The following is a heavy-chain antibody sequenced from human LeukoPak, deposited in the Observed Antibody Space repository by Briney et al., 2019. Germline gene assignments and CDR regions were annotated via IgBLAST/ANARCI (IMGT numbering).Heavy chain of an antibody. D-gene: IGHD6-13*01. V-gene: IGHV3-53*01. Sequence: GGSLRLSCAASGFTFSSYAMSWVRQAPGKGLEWVSVIYSGGSTYYADSVKGRFTISRDNSKNTLYLQMNSLRAEDTAVYYCARLDSSSWYDYWGQGTLVTVSS. CDR3: ARLDSSSWYDY. CDR1: GFTFSSYA. CDR2: IYSGGST. J-gene: IGHJ4*02.